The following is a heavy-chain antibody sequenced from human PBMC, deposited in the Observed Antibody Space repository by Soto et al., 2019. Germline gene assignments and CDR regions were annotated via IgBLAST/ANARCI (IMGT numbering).Heavy chain of an antibody. CDR2: ISYAGSNK. D-gene: IGHD1-26*01. CDR3: ARDSSGSYSNPLDY. J-gene: IGHJ4*02. CDR1: GFTFSSYA. V-gene: IGHV3-30-3*01. Sequence: QVQLVESGGGVVQPGRSLRLSCAASGFTFSSYAMHWVRQAPGKGLEWVAVISYAGSNKYYADSVKGRFTISRDNSKNTRYLQMNSLRAEDTAVYYCARDSSGSYSNPLDYCGQGTLVTVS.